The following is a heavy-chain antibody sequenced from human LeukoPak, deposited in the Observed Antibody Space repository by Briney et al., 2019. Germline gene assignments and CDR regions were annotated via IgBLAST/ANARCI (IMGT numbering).Heavy chain of an antibody. CDR3: TRGGINNWFDP. Sequence: SETLSLTCTVSGGSISSYYYSWIRQPPGKGLEWIAYIYYTGSTNYKPSLKSRVTISVERSKNQFSLKLSSVTAADTAVYYCTRGGINNWFDPWGQGTLVTVSS. CDR1: GGSISSYY. CDR2: IYYTGST. J-gene: IGHJ5*02. V-gene: IGHV4-59*01.